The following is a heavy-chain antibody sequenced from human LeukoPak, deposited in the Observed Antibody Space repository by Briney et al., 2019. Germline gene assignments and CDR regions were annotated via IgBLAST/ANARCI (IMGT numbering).Heavy chain of an antibody. CDR3: ARDLFGYCSGGSCLSFDY. V-gene: IGHV3-11*06. J-gene: IGHJ4*02. CDR2: ISSSSYT. CDR1: GFTFSDYY. D-gene: IGHD2-15*01. Sequence: KAGGSLRLSCAASGFTFSDYYMSWIRQAPGKGLEWVSYISSSSYTNYADSVKGRFTISRDNAKNSLYLQMNSLRAEDTAVYYCARDLFGYCSGGSCLSFDYWGQGTLVTVSS.